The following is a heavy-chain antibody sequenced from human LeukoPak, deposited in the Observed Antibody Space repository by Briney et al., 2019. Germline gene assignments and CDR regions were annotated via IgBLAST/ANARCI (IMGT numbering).Heavy chain of an antibody. CDR2: IAGAGST. CDR1: GFTVNKKY. J-gene: IGHJ4*02. Sequence: PGGSLRLSCAASGFTVNKKYLRWVRQAPGKGLEWVSMIAGAGSTFYADSVKGRFTISRDNSKNTLFLQMTSLRVDDTAVYFCARGASYLYDSSGYFDFWGQGTLVTVSS. V-gene: IGHV3-66*01. D-gene: IGHD3-22*01. CDR3: ARGASYLYDSSGYFDF.